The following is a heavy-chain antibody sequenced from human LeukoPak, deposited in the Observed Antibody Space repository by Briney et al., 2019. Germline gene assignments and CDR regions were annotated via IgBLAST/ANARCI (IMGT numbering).Heavy chain of an antibody. CDR2: INSDGSTT. CDR1: GFTFSTYF. J-gene: IGHJ4*02. V-gene: IGHV3-74*01. Sequence: PGGSLRLSCAASGFTFSTYFKHWVRQAPGKGLVWVSRINSDGSTTSHADSVKGRFTISRDNAKNTLYLQMDSLRAEDTAVYFCARGVHYGSDYWGQGTLVTVSS. CDR3: ARGVHYGSDY. D-gene: IGHD4-17*01.